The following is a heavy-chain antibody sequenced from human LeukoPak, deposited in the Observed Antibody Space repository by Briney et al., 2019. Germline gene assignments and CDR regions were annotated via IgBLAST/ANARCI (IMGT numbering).Heavy chain of an antibody. Sequence: SETLSLTCTVSGGSISHYYWSWIRQPPGKGLEWIGYIYYSRSTYYNPSLKSRVTISVDTSKNQFSLKLNSVTVADTAVYYCARGLPYDSSGYYFDGFDHWGQGTLVTVSS. CDR2: IYYSRST. CDR1: GGSISHYY. D-gene: IGHD3-22*01. CDR3: ARGLPYDSSGYYFDGFDH. V-gene: IGHV4-59*12. J-gene: IGHJ4*02.